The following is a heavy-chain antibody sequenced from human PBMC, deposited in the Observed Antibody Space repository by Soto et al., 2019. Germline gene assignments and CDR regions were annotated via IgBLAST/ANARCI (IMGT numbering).Heavy chain of an antibody. CDR2: IIPLFGTA. D-gene: IGHD3-10*01. Sequence: ASVKVSCKASGVTFSSETLGWVRQAPGQGLEWVGGIIPLFGTASYAQKFQGRVTVTADESTSTVYMELSSLRSDDTAVYFCATELGENPASPFDAWGQGTLVTVSS. J-gene: IGHJ4*02. CDR1: GVTFSSET. V-gene: IGHV1-69*13. CDR3: ATELGENPASPFDA.